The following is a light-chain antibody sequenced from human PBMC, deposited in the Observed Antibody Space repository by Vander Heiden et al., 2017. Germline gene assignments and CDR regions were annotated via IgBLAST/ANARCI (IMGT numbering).Light chain of an antibody. Sequence: EIVMTQSPATLSVSPGESVTLSCRASPSVYSNLAWYQQKLGQPPRLLIYGASTRATGIPARFSGSGSGAEFTLTISNLQSEDFGVFYCQHYDNWLGAFGQGTKLEIK. J-gene: IGKJ2*01. CDR1: PSVYSN. CDR3: QHYDNWLGA. V-gene: IGKV3-15*01. CDR2: GAS.